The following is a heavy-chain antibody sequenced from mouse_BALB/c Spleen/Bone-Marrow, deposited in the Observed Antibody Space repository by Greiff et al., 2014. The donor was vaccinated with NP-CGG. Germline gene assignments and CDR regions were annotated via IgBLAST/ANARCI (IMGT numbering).Heavy chain of an antibody. D-gene: IGHD2-1*01. J-gene: IGHJ4*01. CDR3: VRHGYFGNYYYALDY. CDR1: GFTLNTYA. V-gene: IGHV10-1*02. Sequence: EVQLVESGGGLVQPKGSLKLSCAASGFTLNTYAMNWVRQAPGKGLEWVARIRSKSNNYATYYADSVKDRFTISRDDSQNMLYLQMNNVKTEDTAMYYCVRHGYFGNYYYALDYWGQGTSVTVSS. CDR2: IRSKSNNYAT.